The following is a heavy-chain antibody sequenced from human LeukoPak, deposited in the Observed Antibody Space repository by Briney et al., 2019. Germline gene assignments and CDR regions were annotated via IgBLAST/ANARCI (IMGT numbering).Heavy chain of an antibody. Sequence: PSETLSLTCAVSGGSISSYYWSWIRQPPGKGLEWIGYIYYSGSTNYNPSLKSRVTISVDTSKNQFSLKLSSVTAADTAVYYCAREYHGSGSFDYWGQGTLVTVSS. CDR2: IYYSGST. V-gene: IGHV4-59*12. CDR1: GGSISSYY. D-gene: IGHD3-10*01. CDR3: AREYHGSGSFDY. J-gene: IGHJ4*02.